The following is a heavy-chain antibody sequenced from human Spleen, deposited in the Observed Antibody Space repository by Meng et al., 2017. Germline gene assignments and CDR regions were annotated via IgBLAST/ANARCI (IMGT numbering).Heavy chain of an antibody. CDR3: ARRDYYGPIGY. V-gene: IGHV4-34*01. J-gene: IGHJ4*02. CDR2: INHSGST. Sequence: QVQLQQWGAGLLKPSETLSLTCAVYGASFSGYYWSWIRQPPGKGLEWIGEINHSGSTNYNPSLKSRVTISVDTSKNQFSLKLSSVTAADTAVYYCARRDYYGPIGYWGQGTLVTVSS. CDR1: GASFSGYY. D-gene: IGHD3-10*01.